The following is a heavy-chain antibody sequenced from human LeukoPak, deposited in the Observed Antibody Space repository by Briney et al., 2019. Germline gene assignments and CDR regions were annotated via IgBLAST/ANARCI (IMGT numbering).Heavy chain of an antibody. CDR3: AKVPESLDITMVRGVITPHGYFDY. CDR1: GFTFSSYT. V-gene: IGHV3-21*04. CDR2: INSGNTYI. D-gene: IGHD3-10*01. J-gene: IGHJ4*02. Sequence: GGSLRLSCAASGFTFSSYTMNWVRQAPGKGLEWVSLINSGNTYIHYADSVKGRFTISRDNAKNSLYLQMNSLRAEDTAVYYCAKVPESLDITMVRGVITPHGYFDYWGQGTLVTVSS.